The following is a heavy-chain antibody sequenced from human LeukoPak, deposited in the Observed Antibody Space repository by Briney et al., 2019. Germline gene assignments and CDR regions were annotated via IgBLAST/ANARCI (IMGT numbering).Heavy chain of an antibody. CDR3: ARARGDSIAAAAPNLDY. J-gene: IGHJ4*02. V-gene: IGHV4-59*01. CDR1: GGSISSYY. CDR2: IYYSGST. D-gene: IGHD6-13*01. Sequence: SETLSHTCTVSGGSISSYYWSWIRQPPGKGLEWIGYIYYSGSTNYNPSLKSRVTISVDTSKNQFSLKLSSVTAADTAVYYCARARGDSIAAAAPNLDYWGQGTLVTVSS.